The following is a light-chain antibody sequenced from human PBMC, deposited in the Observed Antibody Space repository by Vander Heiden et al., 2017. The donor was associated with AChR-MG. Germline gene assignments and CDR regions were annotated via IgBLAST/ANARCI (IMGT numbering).Light chain of an antibody. J-gene: IGLJ3*02. V-gene: IGLV1-40*01. CDR1: SANIGARYD. Sequence: QSVLTQPPSVSGAPGQRVAISCTGSSANIGARYDLHWYQQFPGTAPKLLIYDTTNRPSGVPDRFSASRSGTSASLAITGLQAEDEAEYYCQSYDNSLYAVVFGGGTRLTVL. CDR3: QSYDNSLYAVV. CDR2: DTT.